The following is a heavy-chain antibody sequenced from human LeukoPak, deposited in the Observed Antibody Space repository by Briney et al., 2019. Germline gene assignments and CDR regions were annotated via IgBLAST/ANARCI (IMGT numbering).Heavy chain of an antibody. CDR1: GFTFSSYG. D-gene: IGHD3-10*01. V-gene: IGHV3-30*18. CDR2: ISYDGSNK. CDR3: AKDPFGDPALFDY. Sequence: GGSLRLSCAASGFTFSSYGMHWVRQAPGKGLEWVAVISYDGSNKYYADSVKGRFTISRDNSKNTLYLQMNSLRAEDTAVYYCAKDPFGDPALFDYWGQGTLVTVSS. J-gene: IGHJ4*02.